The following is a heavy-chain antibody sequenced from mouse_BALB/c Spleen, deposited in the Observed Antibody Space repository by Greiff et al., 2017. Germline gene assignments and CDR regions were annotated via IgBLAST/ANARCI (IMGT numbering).Heavy chain of an antibody. Sequence: VQLKQSGAELVRSGASVKLSCTASGFNIKDYYMHWVKQRPEQGLEWIGWIDPENGDTEYAPKFQGKATMTADTSSNTAYLQLSSLTSEDTAVYYCNDGYYFMDYWGQGTSVTVSS. CDR2: IDPENGDT. CDR1: GFNIKDYY. V-gene: IGHV14-4*02. D-gene: IGHD2-3*01. CDR3: NDGYYFMDY. J-gene: IGHJ4*01.